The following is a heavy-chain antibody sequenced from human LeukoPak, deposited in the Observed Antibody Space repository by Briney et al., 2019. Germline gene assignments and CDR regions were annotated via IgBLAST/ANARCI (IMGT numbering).Heavy chain of an antibody. V-gene: IGHV3-23*01. CDR2: LSGSGITT. CDR3: AKGIYSSGWSYFDY. CDR1: GFTFSNSA. J-gene: IGHJ4*01. Sequence: GGSLRLSCAASGFTFSNSAMSWVRQVPGKGLEWVSTLSGSGITTYYADSVKGRFTISRDNSKNTLYLQMNSLRAEDTAVYYRAKGIYSSGWSYFDYWGHGTLVTVSS. D-gene: IGHD6-19*01.